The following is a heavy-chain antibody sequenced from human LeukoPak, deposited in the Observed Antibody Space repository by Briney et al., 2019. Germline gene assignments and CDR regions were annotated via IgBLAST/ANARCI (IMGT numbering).Heavy chain of an antibody. CDR3: ARDGDDYGDSGAGY. J-gene: IGHJ4*02. Sequence: GGSLRLSCAASGFTFSSYAMHWVRQAPGKGLEWGAVISYDGSNKYYADSVKGRFTISRDNSKNTLYLQMNSLRAEDTAVYYCARDGDDYGDSGAGYWGQGTLVTVSS. V-gene: IGHV3-30-3*01. CDR2: ISYDGSNK. D-gene: IGHD4-17*01. CDR1: GFTFSSYA.